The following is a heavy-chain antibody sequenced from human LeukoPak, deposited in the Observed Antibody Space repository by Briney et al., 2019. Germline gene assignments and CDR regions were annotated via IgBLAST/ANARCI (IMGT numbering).Heavy chain of an antibody. CDR3: AKRGVVIRVILVGFHKEAYYFDS. Sequence: GGSLRLSCAVSGVTLSNYGMSWVRQAPGKGLEWVAGISGSGGRPNYADSVKGRFTISRDNPKNTLYLQMNSLRAEDTAVYFCAKRGVVIRVILVGFHKEAYYFDSWGQGALVTVPS. J-gene: IGHJ4*02. D-gene: IGHD3-22*01. CDR1: GVTLSNYG. CDR2: ISGSGGRP. V-gene: IGHV3-23*01.